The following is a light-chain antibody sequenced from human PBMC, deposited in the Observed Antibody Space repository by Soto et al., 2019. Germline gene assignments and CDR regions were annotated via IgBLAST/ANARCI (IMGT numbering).Light chain of an antibody. CDR3: QQRFKWPGLT. CDR2: DAS. Sequence: EIVLTQSPATLSLSPGERATLSCRASQSVNTFLAWYQQKPGQAPRLLISDASNRATGIPARFSGSGSGTDFTLTISSLEPEDFAVYYCQQRFKWPGLTFGGGTKVDI. J-gene: IGKJ4*01. V-gene: IGKV3-11*01. CDR1: QSVNTF.